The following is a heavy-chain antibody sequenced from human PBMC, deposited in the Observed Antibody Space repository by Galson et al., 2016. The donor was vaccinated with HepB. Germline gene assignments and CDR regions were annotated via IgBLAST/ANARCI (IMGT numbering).Heavy chain of an antibody. Sequence: SLRLSCAASGFTFSYYYMSWIRQAPGKGLEWVSYISGARRTINYADSVKGRFTISRDNAENSLYLHMNSLTGEDTAVYYCARMFPLYSSGWYVRGDGWFDSWGQGTLVTVSS. D-gene: IGHD6-19*01. CDR3: ARMFPLYSSGWYVRGDGWFDS. V-gene: IGHV3-11*01. CDR2: ISGARRTI. CDR1: GFTFSYYY. J-gene: IGHJ5*01.